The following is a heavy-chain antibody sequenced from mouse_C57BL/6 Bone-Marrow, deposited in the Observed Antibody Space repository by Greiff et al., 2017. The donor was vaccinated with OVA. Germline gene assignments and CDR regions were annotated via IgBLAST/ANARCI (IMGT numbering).Heavy chain of an antibody. Sequence: VKLMESGAELVRPGTSVKVSCKASGYAFTNYLIEWVKQRPGQGLEWIGVINPGSGGTNYNEKFKGKATLTADKSSSTAYMQLSSLTSEDSAVYFCAASYYAAMDYWGQGTSVTVSS. CDR2: INPGSGGT. J-gene: IGHJ4*01. D-gene: IGHD1-1*01. CDR3: AASYYAAMDY. CDR1: GYAFTNYL. V-gene: IGHV1-54*01.